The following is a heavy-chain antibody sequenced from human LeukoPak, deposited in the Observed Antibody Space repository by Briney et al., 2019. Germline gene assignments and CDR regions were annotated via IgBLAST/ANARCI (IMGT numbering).Heavy chain of an antibody. Sequence: GGSLRLSCAASAFTFDDYGMTWVRQAPGKGLEWVSGINWNGGSTGYAVSVKGRFTISRDSAKNSLYLQMNSQRAEDTALYYCARDLGYKDYVSAFDIWGQGTMVTVSS. CDR2: INWNGGST. J-gene: IGHJ3*02. V-gene: IGHV3-20*04. CDR3: ARDLGYKDYVSAFDI. CDR1: AFTFDDYG. D-gene: IGHD5-24*01.